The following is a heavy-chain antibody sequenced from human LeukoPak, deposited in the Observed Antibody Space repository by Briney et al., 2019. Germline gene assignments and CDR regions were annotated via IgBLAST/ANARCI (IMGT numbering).Heavy chain of an antibody. D-gene: IGHD2-2*01. J-gene: IGHJ3*02. Sequence: SETLSLTCAVYGGSFTGYYWSWIRQPPGKGLEWIGEINHSGSTNYNPSLKSRVTISVDTSKNQFSLKLSSVTAADTAVYYCARGRRTSTAFDIWGQGTMVTVSS. CDR1: GGSFTGYY. CDR2: INHSGST. CDR3: ARGRRTSTAFDI. V-gene: IGHV4-34*01.